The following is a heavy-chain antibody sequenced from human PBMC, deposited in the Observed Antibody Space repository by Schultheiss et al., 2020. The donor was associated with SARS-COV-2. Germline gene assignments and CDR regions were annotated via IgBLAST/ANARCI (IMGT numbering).Heavy chain of an antibody. J-gene: IGHJ4*02. D-gene: IGHD4-17*01. Sequence: GGSLRLSCAASGFIFSSFAMDWVRQAPGKGLEWVAIISYDGSNKYYADSVKGRFTISRDNSKNTLYLQMNSLRAEDTAVYYCAKDLATTVTPGDYWGQGTLVTVSS. CDR1: GFIFSSFA. CDR2: ISYDGSNK. CDR3: AKDLATTVTPGDY. V-gene: IGHV3-30*04.